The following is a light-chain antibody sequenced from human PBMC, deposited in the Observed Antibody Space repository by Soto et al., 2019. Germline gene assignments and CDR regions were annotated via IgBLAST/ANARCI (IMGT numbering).Light chain of an antibody. CDR1: QSVGRY. J-gene: IGKJ4*01. CDR3: QQRSDWPSN. Sequence: EIVLTQSPATLSLSPGEGATLSCRASQSVGRYLAWYQQKPGQAPRLLIYDASKMATGIAARFSGSGSGTDFTLTISSLEPEDFAVYYCQQRSDWPSNFGGGTKVQIK. V-gene: IGKV3-11*01. CDR2: DAS.